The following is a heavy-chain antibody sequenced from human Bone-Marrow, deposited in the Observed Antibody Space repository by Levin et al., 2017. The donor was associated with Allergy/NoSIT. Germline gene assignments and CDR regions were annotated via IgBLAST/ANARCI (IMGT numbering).Heavy chain of an antibody. J-gene: IGHJ4*02. D-gene: IGHD6-13*01. CDR3: AKGRVAAPPFY. CDR1: KFIFKNYA. CDR2: VSGSGDQT. Sequence: SCAASKFIFKNYAMAWLRQAPGQGLEWVSAVSGSGDQTYHADSVRGRFTISRDNSKDTLFLQMNNLRAEDTAVYFCAKGRVAAPPFYWGQGTLVTVSS. V-gene: IGHV3-23*01.